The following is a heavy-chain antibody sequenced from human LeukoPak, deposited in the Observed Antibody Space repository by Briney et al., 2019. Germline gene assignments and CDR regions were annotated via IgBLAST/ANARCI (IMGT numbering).Heavy chain of an antibody. J-gene: IGHJ4*02. Sequence: SETLSLTCTVSGGSIRSSYYYWGWIRQPPGKGLEWIGSIYDSGSTYYNPSLKSRVTISVDTSKNQFSLKLNSVTAADTAVYYCARGSYVGPTSGYFDYWGQGTLVTVSS. CDR2: IYDSGST. V-gene: IGHV4-39*01. CDR1: GGSIRSSYYY. D-gene: IGHD1-26*01. CDR3: ARGSYVGPTSGYFDY.